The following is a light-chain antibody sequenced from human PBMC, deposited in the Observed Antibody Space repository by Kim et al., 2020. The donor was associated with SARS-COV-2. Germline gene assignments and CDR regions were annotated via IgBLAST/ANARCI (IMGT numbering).Light chain of an antibody. J-gene: IGKJ4*01. CDR2: AAS. V-gene: IGKV1-39*01. Sequence: DIQMTQSPSSLAVSVGDRVTIACRASQSISTYLNWYQQKPGKAPKLLIYAASSLQSGVPSRFSGSGSGTDFTLTISSLQPEDFATYYCQQSHTTPLLTFGGGTKVDIK. CDR3: QQSHTTPLLT. CDR1: QSISTY.